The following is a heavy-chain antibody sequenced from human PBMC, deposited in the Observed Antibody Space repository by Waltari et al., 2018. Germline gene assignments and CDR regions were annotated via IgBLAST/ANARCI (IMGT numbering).Heavy chain of an antibody. V-gene: IGHV3-23*01. CDR3: AKPYGAGSFFKD. CDR2: ISGSGRT. J-gene: IGHJ4*02. CDR1: GFSFRNYA. D-gene: IGHD3-10*01. Sequence: EVQLLESGGGFVRPGGSLRLSCAASGFSFRNYAMNWGRQAPGQGLEWVSAISGSGRTYYADSVKGRFTISRDNSNNTVSLQMDSLRADDTAFYYCAKPYGAGSFFKDWGQGTLVTVSS.